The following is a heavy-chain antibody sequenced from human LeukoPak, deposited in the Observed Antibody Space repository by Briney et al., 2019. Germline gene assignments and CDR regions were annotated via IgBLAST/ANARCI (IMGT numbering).Heavy chain of an antibody. D-gene: IGHD3-10*01. V-gene: IGHV4-34*01. CDR3: ARGKPVTMVRGVKSSFDP. Sequence: SETLSLTCAVYGGSFSGYCWSWIRQPPGKGLEWIGEINHSGSTNYNPSLKSRVTISVDTSKNQFSLKLSSVTAADTAVYYCARGKPVTMVRGVKSSFDPWGQGTLVTVSS. CDR1: GGSFSGYC. CDR2: INHSGST. J-gene: IGHJ5*02.